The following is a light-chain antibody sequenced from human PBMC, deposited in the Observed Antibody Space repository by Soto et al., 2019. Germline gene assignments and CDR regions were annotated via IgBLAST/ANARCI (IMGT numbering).Light chain of an antibody. J-gene: IGLJ1*01. Sequence: QSVLTQPASVSGSPGQSITISFTVTNSDVGIFKLVSCYQHHPDKAPKLMIFVFSKLPSGFCSRFSVCKSGNTASLTISGXQAEDEDDYYCCSYATGGTYVFGTGTKVTVL. CDR1: NSDVGIFKL. CDR2: VFS. V-gene: IGLV2-23*02. CDR3: CSYATGGTYV.